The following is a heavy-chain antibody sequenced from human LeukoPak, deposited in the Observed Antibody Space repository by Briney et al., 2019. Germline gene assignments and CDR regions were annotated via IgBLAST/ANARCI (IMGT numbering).Heavy chain of an antibody. J-gene: IGHJ4*02. D-gene: IGHD6-19*01. Sequence: PGGSLRLSCAASGFTFSSYGMSWVRQAPGKGLEWVSAISGSGGSTYYADSVKGRFTISRDNSKNTLYLQMNSLRAEDTAVYYCAAGQWLANLIFDYWGQGTLVTVSS. CDR2: ISGSGGST. V-gene: IGHV3-23*01. CDR3: AAGQWLANLIFDY. CDR1: GFTFSSYG.